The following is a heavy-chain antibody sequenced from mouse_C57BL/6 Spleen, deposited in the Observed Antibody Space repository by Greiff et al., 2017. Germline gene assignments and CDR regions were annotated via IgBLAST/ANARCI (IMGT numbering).Heavy chain of an antibody. D-gene: IGHD1-1*01. Sequence: EVQLQQSGPELVKPGASVKISCKASGYTFTDYYMNWVKQSHGKSLEWIGDINPNNGGTSYNQKFKGKATLTVDKSSSTAYMELRSLTSEDSAVYYCASVYYYGSRGNWYFDVWGTGTTVTVSS. CDR2: INPNNGGT. CDR3: ASVYYYGSRGNWYFDV. V-gene: IGHV1-26*01. J-gene: IGHJ1*03. CDR1: GYTFTDYY.